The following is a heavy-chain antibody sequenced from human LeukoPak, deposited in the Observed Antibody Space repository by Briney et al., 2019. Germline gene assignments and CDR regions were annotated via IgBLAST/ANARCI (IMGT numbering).Heavy chain of an antibody. J-gene: IGHJ4*02. CDR2: IYYTGNT. CDR1: GGSISGYY. Sequence: SETLSLTCTVSGGSISGYYWSWIRQPPGKGLEWIGSIYYTGNTYYNASLKSRVTISIDTSKNQFSLKLTSVTAADTAVYYCAKQTGSGLFILPGGQGTLVTVSS. D-gene: IGHD3/OR15-3a*01. V-gene: IGHV4-59*05. CDR3: AKQTGSGLFILP.